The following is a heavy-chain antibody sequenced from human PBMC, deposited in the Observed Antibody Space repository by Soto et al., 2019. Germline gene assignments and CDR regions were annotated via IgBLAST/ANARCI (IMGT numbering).Heavy chain of an antibody. J-gene: IGHJ6*02. D-gene: IGHD3-10*01. CDR2: ISSSSSTI. CDR1: GYTFSSYS. Sequence: GGSLRLSCAASGYTFSSYSMNWVRQAPGKGLEWVSYISSSSSTIYYADSVKGRFTISRDNAKNSLYLQMNSLRAEDTAVYYCARWPGAYYYYGMDVWGQGTTVTVSS. V-gene: IGHV3-48*01. CDR3: ARWPGAYYYYGMDV.